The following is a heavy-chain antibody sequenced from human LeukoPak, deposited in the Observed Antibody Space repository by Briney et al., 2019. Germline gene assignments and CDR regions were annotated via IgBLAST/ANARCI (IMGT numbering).Heavy chain of an antibody. J-gene: IGHJ4*02. CDR2: ISGSGGST. D-gene: IGHD1-20*01. V-gene: IGHV3-23*01. Sequence: GGSLRLSCAASGFTFSSYSMNWVRQAPGKGLEWVSGISGSGGSTYYADSVKGRFTISRDNSKNTLYLQMNSLRAEDTAVYYCAKDKYNWNYGEFDYWGQGTLVTVSS. CDR3: AKDKYNWNYGEFDY. CDR1: GFTFSSYS.